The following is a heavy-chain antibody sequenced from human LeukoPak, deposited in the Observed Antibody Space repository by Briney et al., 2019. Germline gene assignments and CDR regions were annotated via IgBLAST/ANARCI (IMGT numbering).Heavy chain of an antibody. Sequence: ASVKVSCKASGYTFTSYGISWVRQAPGQGLEWMGWINPNSGGTNYAQKFQGRVTMTRDTSISTAYMELSRLRSDDTAVYYCARAGITGTTVHWFDPWGQGTLVTVSS. CDR1: GYTFTSYG. V-gene: IGHV1-2*02. CDR3: ARAGITGTTVHWFDP. D-gene: IGHD1-7*01. CDR2: INPNSGGT. J-gene: IGHJ5*02.